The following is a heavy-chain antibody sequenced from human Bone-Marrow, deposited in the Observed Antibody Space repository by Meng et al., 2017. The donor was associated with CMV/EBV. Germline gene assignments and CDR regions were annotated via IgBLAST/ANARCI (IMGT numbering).Heavy chain of an antibody. CDR2: ISSSSSYI. V-gene: IGHV3-21*01. Sequence: GESLKISCAASGFTVSSNYMSWVRQAPGKGLEWVSSISSSSSYIYYADSVKGRFTISRDNAKNSLYLQMNSLRAEDTAVYYCARVGLRQLVLSHFDYWGQGTLVTLCS. J-gene: IGHJ4*02. CDR1: GFTVSSNY. CDR3: ARVGLRQLVLSHFDY. D-gene: IGHD6-6*01.